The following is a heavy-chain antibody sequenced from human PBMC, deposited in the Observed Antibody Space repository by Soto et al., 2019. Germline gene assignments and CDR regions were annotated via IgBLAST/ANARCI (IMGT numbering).Heavy chain of an antibody. CDR2: ISYDGSNK. CDR1: GFTFSSYG. D-gene: IGHD6-19*01. Sequence: PGGSLRLSCAASGFTFSSYGMHWVRQAPGKGLEWVAVISYDGSNKYYADSVKGRFTISRDNSKNTLYLQMNSLRAEDTAVYYCAKPRSDSSGWYPGPFDYWGQGTLVTVSS. V-gene: IGHV3-30*18. CDR3: AKPRSDSSGWYPGPFDY. J-gene: IGHJ4*02.